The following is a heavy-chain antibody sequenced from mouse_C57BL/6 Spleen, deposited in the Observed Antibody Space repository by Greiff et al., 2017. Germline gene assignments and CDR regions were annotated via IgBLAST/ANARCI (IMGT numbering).Heavy chain of an antibody. D-gene: IGHD2-1*01. CDR3: ARYYGKAWMDY. V-gene: IGHV3-6*01. J-gene: IGHJ4*01. CDR2: ISYDGSN. CDR1: GYSITSGYY. Sequence: EVQLQESGPGLVKPSQSLSLTCSVTGYSITSGYYWNWIRQFPGNKLEWMGYISYDGSNNYNPSLKNRISITRDTSKNQFFLKLNSVTTEDTATYYCARYYGKAWMDYWGQGTSVTVSS.